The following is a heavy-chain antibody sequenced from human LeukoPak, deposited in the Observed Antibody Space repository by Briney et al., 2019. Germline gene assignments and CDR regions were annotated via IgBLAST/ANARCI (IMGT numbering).Heavy chain of an antibody. Sequence: PGGSLRLSCAASGFSFSSFGMHWVRQAPGKGLEWVAVISYDGSNKNYADSVKGRFTISRDNSKNTLYLQMNSLRAEDTAVYYCAKRRSYGDYVPIDYWGQGTLVTVSS. V-gene: IGHV3-30*18. D-gene: IGHD4-17*01. CDR2: ISYDGSNK. J-gene: IGHJ4*02. CDR1: GFSFSSFG. CDR3: AKRRSYGDYVPIDY.